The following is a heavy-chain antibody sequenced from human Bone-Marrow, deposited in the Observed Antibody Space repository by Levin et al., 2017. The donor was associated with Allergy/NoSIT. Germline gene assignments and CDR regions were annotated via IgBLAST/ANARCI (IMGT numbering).Heavy chain of an antibody. Sequence: GESLKISCVASGFDSYIIWVRQAPGKGLEWVSIMYSGGTIYYADSVKGRFTISRDNSKNTVYLQMNNLRAEDTALYYCAKTRRTVGTQVDPFDSWGQGTLVIVSS. CDR1: GFDSY. V-gene: IGHV3-66*01. CDR2: MYSGGTI. CDR3: AKTRRTVGTQVDPFDS. J-gene: IGHJ4*02. D-gene: IGHD4-23*01.